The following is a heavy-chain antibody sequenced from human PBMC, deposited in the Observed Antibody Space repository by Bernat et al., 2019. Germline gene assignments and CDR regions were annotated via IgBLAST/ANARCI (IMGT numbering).Heavy chain of an antibody. CDR2: IYYTGST. J-gene: IGHJ4*02. V-gene: IGHV4-31*03. D-gene: IGHD3-3*01. Sequence: QVQLQESGPGLVKPSETLSLTCTVSGDSIKKGGYHWSWIRQHPGKGLEWIGYIYYTGSTRYNSSLGSRVIMSVDTSQNQFSLKLNYVTAADTAVYYCARIHWSGYVYFEHWGQGILVTVSS. CDR3: ARIHWSGYVYFEH. CDR1: GDSIKKGGYH.